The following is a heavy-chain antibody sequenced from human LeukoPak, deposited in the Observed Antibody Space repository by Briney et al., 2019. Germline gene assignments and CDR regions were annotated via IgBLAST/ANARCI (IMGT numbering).Heavy chain of an antibody. CDR3: ARVVAAPGWFQH. V-gene: IGHV4-34*01. J-gene: IGHJ1*01. Sequence: ASETLSLTCAVYGGSFSSYYRSWIRQPPGKGLEWIGEINQSGSTNYNPSLKSRVTISLDTSKKQFSLNLSSVTAADTAVYYCARVVAAPGWFQHWGQGTVVTVSS. D-gene: IGHD2-15*01. CDR2: INQSGST. CDR1: GGSFSSYY.